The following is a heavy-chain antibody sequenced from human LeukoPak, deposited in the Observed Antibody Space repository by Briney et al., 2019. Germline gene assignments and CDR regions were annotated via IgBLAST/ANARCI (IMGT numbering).Heavy chain of an antibody. CDR1: GGSISSSIYF. V-gene: IGHV4-39*07. D-gene: IGHD3-10*01. CDR3: ARVGYYGSGSYSARRYYYYMDV. J-gene: IGHJ6*03. CDR2: INHSGST. Sequence: SETLSLTCIVSGGSISSSIYFWGWIRQPPGKGLEWIGEINHSGSTNYNPSLKSRVTISVDTSKNQFSLRLSSVTAADTAVYYCARVGYYGSGSYSARRYYYYMDVWGKGTTVTVSS.